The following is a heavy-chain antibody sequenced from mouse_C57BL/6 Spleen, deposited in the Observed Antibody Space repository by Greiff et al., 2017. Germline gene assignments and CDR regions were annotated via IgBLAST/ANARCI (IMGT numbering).Heavy chain of an antibody. CDR3: ARATGLPFAY. J-gene: IGHJ3*01. Sequence: QVQLQQSGPELVKPGASVKISCKASGYAFSSSWMNWVKQRPGQGLEWIGRIYPGDGDTNYDGKFKGKATLTADTSSSTAYMQLSSLTSEDSAVYFCARATGLPFAYWGQGTLVTVSA. CDR1: GYAFSSSW. D-gene: IGHD4-1*01. V-gene: IGHV1-82*01. CDR2: IYPGDGDT.